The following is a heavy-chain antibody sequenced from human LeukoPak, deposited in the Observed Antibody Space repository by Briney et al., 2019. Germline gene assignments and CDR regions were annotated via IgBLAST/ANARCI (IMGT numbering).Heavy chain of an antibody. CDR1: GYTFTSYG. CDR3: ARTYTAMVTAYFDY. CDR2: ISAYNGNT. V-gene: IGHV1-18*04. Sequence: ASVKVSCKASGYTFTSYGISWVRQAPGQGLEWMGWISAYNGNTNYAQKLQGRVTMTTDTSTSTAYMELRSLRSDDTAVYYCARTYTAMVTAYFDYWGRGTLVTVSS. D-gene: IGHD5-18*01. J-gene: IGHJ4*02.